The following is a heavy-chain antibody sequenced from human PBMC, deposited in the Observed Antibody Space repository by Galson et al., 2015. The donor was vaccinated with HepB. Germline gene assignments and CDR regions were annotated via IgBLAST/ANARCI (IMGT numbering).Heavy chain of an antibody. Sequence: SLRLSCAASGFTFSSYAMSWVRQAPGKGLEWVSAISGSGGSTYYADSVKGRFTISRDNSKNTLYLQMNSLRAEDTAVYYCAKDRDSNYVSYYMDVWGKGTTVTVSS. J-gene: IGHJ6*03. V-gene: IGHV3-23*01. CDR1: GFTFSSYA. CDR2: ISGSGGST. CDR3: AKDRDSNYVSYYMDV. D-gene: IGHD4-11*01.